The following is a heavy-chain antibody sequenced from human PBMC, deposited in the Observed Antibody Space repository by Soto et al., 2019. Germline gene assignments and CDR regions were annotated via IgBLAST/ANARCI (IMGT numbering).Heavy chain of an antibody. V-gene: IGHV4-61*03. CDR2: IYDNRTF. Sequence: PSETLSLTCTVSGGSVSSGSFYWSWIRQPPGKGLEWIGFIYDNRTFNYNASLKSRVTISVDTSKNDFSLNLSSVTAADTAVYFCAREWGLLPYYVMNVWGHGTAVTVSS. J-gene: IGHJ6*02. CDR3: AREWGLLPYYVMNV. D-gene: IGHD7-27*01. CDR1: GGSVSSGSFY.